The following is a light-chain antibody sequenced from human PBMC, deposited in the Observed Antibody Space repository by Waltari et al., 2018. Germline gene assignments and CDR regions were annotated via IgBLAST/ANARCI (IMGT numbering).Light chain of an antibody. CDR3: CSYAGSYVV. CDR1: RSDVGRYNL. Sequence: QSALTQPASVSGSPGQSITISCTGTRSDVGRYNLVSWYQQHPGKVPKRMIYEGSKRPSGVSNRFSGSKSGNTASLTISGLQAEDEADYYCCSYAGSYVVFGGGTKLTVL. CDR2: EGS. J-gene: IGLJ2*01. V-gene: IGLV2-23*01.